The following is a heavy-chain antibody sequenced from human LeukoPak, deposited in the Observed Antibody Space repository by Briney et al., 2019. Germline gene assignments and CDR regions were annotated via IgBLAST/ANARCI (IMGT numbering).Heavy chain of an antibody. D-gene: IGHD6-19*01. CDR3: AKDMGSGWVFDY. J-gene: IGHJ4*02. CDR2: FSWNSGSI. Sequence: QPGRSLRLSCAASGFTFDDYAMHWVRQAPGKGLEWVSGFSWNSGSIGYADSVKGRFTISRDNAKNSLYLQMNSLRAEDTALYYCAKDMGSGWVFDYWGQGTLVTVSS. V-gene: IGHV3-9*01. CDR1: GFTFDDYA.